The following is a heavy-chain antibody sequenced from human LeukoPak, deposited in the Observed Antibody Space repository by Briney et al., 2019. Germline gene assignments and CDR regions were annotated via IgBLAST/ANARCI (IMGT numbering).Heavy chain of an antibody. CDR1: GFTFGDYA. CDR3: TREASDIVVVPAAMVYYYYYYYMDV. CDR2: IRSKAYGGTT. V-gene: IGHV3-49*04. Sequence: GGSLRLSCTASGFTFGDYAMSWVRQAPGKGLEWVGFIRSKAYGGTTEYAASVKGRFTISRDDSKSIAYLQMNSLKTEDTAVYYCTREASDIVVVPAAMVYYYYYYYMDVWGKGTTVTVSS. D-gene: IGHD2-2*01. J-gene: IGHJ6*03.